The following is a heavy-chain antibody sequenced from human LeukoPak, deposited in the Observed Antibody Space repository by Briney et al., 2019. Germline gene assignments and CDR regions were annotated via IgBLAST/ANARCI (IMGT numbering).Heavy chain of an antibody. CDR2: INPNSGGT. D-gene: IGHD3-16*02. Sequence: ASVKVSCKASGGTFSSYAISWVRQAPGQGLEWMGWINPNSGGTNYAQKFQGRVTMTRDTSISTAYMELSRLRSDDTAVCYCAGGTRLGELSLDDYWGQGTLLTVSS. CDR3: AGGTRLGELSLDDY. V-gene: IGHV1-2*02. CDR1: GGTFSSYA. J-gene: IGHJ4*02.